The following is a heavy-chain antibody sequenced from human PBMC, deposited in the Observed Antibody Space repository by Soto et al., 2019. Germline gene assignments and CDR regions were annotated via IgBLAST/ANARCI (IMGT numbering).Heavy chain of an antibody. CDR1: GDSVSSSSVT. J-gene: IGHJ5*01. V-gene: IGHV6-1*01. CDR2: TYYRSKWYN. Sequence: XQTLSLTCAISGDSVSSSSVTWNWIRQSPSRGLEWLGRTYYRSKWYNDYAESVKSRITINPDTSKNQFSLHLNSVTPEDTAVYYCVRLIGNSWLDFWGQGTLVTVSS. CDR3: VRLIGNSWLDF. D-gene: IGHD1-26*01.